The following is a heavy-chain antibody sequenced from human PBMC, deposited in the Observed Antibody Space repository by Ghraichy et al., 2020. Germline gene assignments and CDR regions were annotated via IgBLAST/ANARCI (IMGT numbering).Heavy chain of an antibody. Sequence: ASVKVSCKASGYTFTSFGISWVRQAPGQGLEWMGWVSPYNGDTNYAQKVQDRVTMTTDTSTSTAYMELRSLRYDDTAVYYCARDPETFWFDPWGQGTLVTVSS. D-gene: IGHD3-16*01. J-gene: IGHJ5*02. CDR2: VSPYNGDT. CDR3: ARDPETFWFDP. CDR1: GYTFTSFG. V-gene: IGHV1-18*01.